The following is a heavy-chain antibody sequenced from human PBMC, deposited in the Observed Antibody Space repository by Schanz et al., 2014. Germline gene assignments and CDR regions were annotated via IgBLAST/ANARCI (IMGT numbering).Heavy chain of an antibody. Sequence: QVQLVESGGGVVQPGRSLRLSCAASGFTFSSYALHWVRQAPGKGLEWVAFVPFDGSQKFYADSVKGRFTISRDNSKNTVYLQMNSLRPGDTAVYYCARGGPACYFDDWGQGTLVTVSS. CDR2: VPFDGSQK. CDR1: GFTFSSYA. J-gene: IGHJ4*02. V-gene: IGHV3-30*04. CDR3: ARGGPACYFDD.